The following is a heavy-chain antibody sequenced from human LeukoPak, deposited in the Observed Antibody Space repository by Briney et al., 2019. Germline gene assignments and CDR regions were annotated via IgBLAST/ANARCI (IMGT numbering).Heavy chain of an antibody. D-gene: IGHD3-22*01. Sequence: SETLSLTCTVSGGSISSYYWSWIRQPAGKGLEWIGRIYTSGSTNYNPSLKSRVTMSVDTSKNQFSLKLSSVTAADTAVSYCARDPSPNNYDSSGYYHAFDIWGQGTIVTVSS. CDR2: IYTSGST. CDR3: ARDPSPNNYDSSGYYHAFDI. CDR1: GGSISSYY. J-gene: IGHJ3*02. V-gene: IGHV4-4*07.